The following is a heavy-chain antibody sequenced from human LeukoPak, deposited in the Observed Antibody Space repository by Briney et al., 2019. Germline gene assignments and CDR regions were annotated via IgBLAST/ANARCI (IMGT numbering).Heavy chain of an antibody. D-gene: IGHD6-13*01. CDR1: GFSFSSYA. CDR2: ISGRSVST. Sequence: QAGGSLRLSSSASGFSFSSYALTWVRQAPGKGLEWVSGISGRSVSTFYADSVKGRFTISRDNSKNTLLLQMNSLRAEDTAVYYCAKSPSIAGAGSVFDYWGQGTLVTVSS. V-gene: IGHV3-23*01. J-gene: IGHJ4*02. CDR3: AKSPSIAGAGSVFDY.